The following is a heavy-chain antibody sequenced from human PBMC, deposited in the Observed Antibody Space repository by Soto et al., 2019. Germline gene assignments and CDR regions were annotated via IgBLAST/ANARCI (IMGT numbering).Heavy chain of an antibody. Sequence: QITLKESGPTLVKPTQTLTLTCTFSGFSLSTSGVGVGWIRQPPGKALEWLALIYWDDDKRYSPSLKSRLTITKYTSKHQVVLTMTNMDPVDTATYYCAHSIAQQLSRENWFDPWGQGTLVTVSS. CDR1: GFSLSTSGVG. V-gene: IGHV2-5*02. J-gene: IGHJ5*02. D-gene: IGHD6-13*01. CDR3: AHSIAQQLSRENWFDP. CDR2: IYWDDDK.